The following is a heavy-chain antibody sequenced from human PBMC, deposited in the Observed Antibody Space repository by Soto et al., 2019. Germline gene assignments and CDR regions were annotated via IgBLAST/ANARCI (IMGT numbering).Heavy chain of an antibody. V-gene: IGHV3-23*01. CDR3: AKDARRTGLLGQWVG. D-gene: IGHD1-26*01. J-gene: IGHJ4*02. CDR2: ISDSGISI. CDR1: GFAFYNYA. Sequence: EEQLLESGGGLIQPGGSLRLYCAASGFAFYNYAMAWVRQAPGKGLEWVSGISDSGISIYYTDSVKGRFTISRDNSKNTLLMQMDSLRGEDTALYYCAKDARRTGLLGQWVGWGQGTLVTVSS.